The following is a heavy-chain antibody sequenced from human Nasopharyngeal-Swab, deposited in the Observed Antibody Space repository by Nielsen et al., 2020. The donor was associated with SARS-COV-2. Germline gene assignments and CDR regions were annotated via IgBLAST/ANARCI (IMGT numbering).Heavy chain of an antibody. CDR1: GFTFSGHG. CDR2: IWYDGSNK. V-gene: IGHV3-30*02. D-gene: IGHD4-23*01. Sequence: GGSLRLSCAASGFTFSGHGMHWVRQAPGKGLEWVAVIWYDGSNKYYADSVKGRFTISRDNSKNTLYLQMNSLRAEDTAVYYCATGSTTVVTPEYYYYMDVWGKGTTVTVSS. CDR3: ATGSTTVVTPEYYYYMDV. J-gene: IGHJ6*03.